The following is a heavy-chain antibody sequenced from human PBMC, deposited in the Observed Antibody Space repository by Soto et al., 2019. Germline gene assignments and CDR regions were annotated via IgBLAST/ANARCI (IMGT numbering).Heavy chain of an antibody. J-gene: IGHJ3*02. Sequence: SETLSLTCTVSNPSISSRKWWTWVRQTPGRGLEWIGEIYHSGSINHNPSLKSLVTMSVDKSNNQFSLKMTFVTAADTAVYYCASKFGELLADAFDICGQGTVVT. V-gene: IGHV4-4*02. CDR1: NPSISSRKW. D-gene: IGHD3-10*01. CDR2: IYHSGSI. CDR3: ASKFGELLADAFDI.